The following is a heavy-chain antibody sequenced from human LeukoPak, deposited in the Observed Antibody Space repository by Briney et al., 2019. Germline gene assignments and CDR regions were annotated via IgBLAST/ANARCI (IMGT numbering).Heavy chain of an antibody. CDR3: ARKYYDFWSGYRRRDYYFDY. D-gene: IGHD3-3*01. J-gene: IGHJ4*02. CDR2: INPNSGGT. CDR1: GYTFTGYY. Sequence: ASVKVSCKASGYTFTGYYMHWVRQAPGQGLEWMGWINPNSGGTNYAQKFQGRVTMTRDTSISTTYMELSRLRSDDTAVYYCARKYYDFWSGYRRRDYYFDYWGQGTLVTVS. V-gene: IGHV1-2*02.